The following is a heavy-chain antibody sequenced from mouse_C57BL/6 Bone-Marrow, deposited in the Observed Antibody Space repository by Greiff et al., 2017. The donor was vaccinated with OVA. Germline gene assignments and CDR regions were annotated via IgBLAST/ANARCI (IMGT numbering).Heavy chain of an antibody. D-gene: IGHD1-1*01. J-gene: IGHJ4*01. Sequence: QVQLQQSGAELVKPGASVKLSCKASGYTFTSYWMHWVKQRPGRGLEWIGRIDPNSGGTKYNEKFKSKATLTVDKPSSTAYMQLSSLTSEDSAVYYCASLCYYGSSYYAMDYWGQGTSVTVSS. V-gene: IGHV1-72*01. CDR1: GYTFTSYW. CDR3: ASLCYYGSSYYAMDY. CDR2: IDPNSGGT.